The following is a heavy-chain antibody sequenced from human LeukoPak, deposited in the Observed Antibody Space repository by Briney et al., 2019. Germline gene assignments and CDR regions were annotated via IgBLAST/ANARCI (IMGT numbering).Heavy chain of an antibody. CDR3: AKARNAVAGTGYYFDN. CDR2: VTWDGSFT. V-gene: IGHV3-43D*03. CDR1: GFTFDDYA. D-gene: IGHD6-19*01. Sequence: PGGSLRLFCAASGFTFDDYAMHWVRQAPGKGLEWVSLVTWDGSFTYYVDSVKGRFTISRDNSKNSLYLQMNSLRAEDTAFYYCAKARNAVAGTGYYFDNWGQGTLVTVSS. J-gene: IGHJ4*02.